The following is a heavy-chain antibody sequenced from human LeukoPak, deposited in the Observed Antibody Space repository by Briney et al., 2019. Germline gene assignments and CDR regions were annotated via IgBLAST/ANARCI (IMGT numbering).Heavy chain of an antibody. V-gene: IGHV4-34*01. Sequence: PSETLSLTCAVYGGSFSGYYWSWIRQPPGKGLEWIGEINHSGSTNYNPSLKSRVTISVDTSKNQFSLKLSSVTAADTAVYYCARGALNYYDSSGFFDYWGQGTLVTVSS. CDR1: GGSFSGYY. J-gene: IGHJ4*02. D-gene: IGHD3-22*01. CDR3: ARGALNYYDSSGFFDY. CDR2: INHSGST.